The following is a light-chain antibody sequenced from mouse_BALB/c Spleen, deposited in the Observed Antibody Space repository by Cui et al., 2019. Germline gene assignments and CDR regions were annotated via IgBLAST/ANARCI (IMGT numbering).Light chain of an antibody. V-gene: IGKV4-74*01. Sequence: QIVLIQSPAIMSASLGERVTMTCIASSSVSSSYLHWYQQKPGSSPKPGIYSTSNLASGVPARFSGSGSGTSYSLTISSIEAEDAATYYCHQYHRSPYTFGGGTKLEIK. CDR3: HQYHRSPYT. CDR1: SSVSSSY. CDR2: STS. J-gene: IGKJ2*01.